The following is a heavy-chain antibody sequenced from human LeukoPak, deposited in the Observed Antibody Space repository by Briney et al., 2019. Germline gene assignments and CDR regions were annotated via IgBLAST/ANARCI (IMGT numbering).Heavy chain of an antibody. CDR1: GGSISSYY. Sequence: SETLSLTCIASGGSISSYYWSWIRQPAGKGLEWIGRIYTSGSTNYNPSLKSRVTMSVDTSKNQFSLKLSSVTAADTAVYYCARDFTCGGDCYRFDYWGQGTLVTVSS. CDR3: ARDFTCGGDCYRFDY. J-gene: IGHJ4*02. V-gene: IGHV4-4*07. CDR2: IYTSGST. D-gene: IGHD2-21*02.